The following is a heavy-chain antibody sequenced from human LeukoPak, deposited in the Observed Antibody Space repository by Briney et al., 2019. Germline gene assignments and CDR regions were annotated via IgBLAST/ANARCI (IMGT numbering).Heavy chain of an antibody. CDR3: AKGGLRYFDWYRFDY. CDR2: IRYDGSND. D-gene: IGHD3-9*01. J-gene: IGHJ4*02. V-gene: IGHV3-30*02. Sequence: GGSLRLSYAASGFTFSSYGMHWVRQAPGKGLEWVAFIRYDGSNDYYLDSVKGRFTISRDNSKNTLYLQMNSLRAEDTAVYYCAKGGLRYFDWYRFDYWGQGTLVTVSS. CDR1: GFTFSSYG.